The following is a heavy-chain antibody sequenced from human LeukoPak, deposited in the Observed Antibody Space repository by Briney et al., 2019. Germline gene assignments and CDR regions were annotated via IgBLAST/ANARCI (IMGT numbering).Heavy chain of an antibody. CDR2: ISGSGGST. V-gene: IGHV3-23*01. Sequence: GGSLRLSCAASGFTFSSYAMSWVRQAPGKGLEWVSAISGSGGSTYYADSVKGRFTISRDNSKNTLYLQMESLRAEDTAVYYCACGDGTTWGPFDYWGQGTLVTVSS. D-gene: IGHD1-1*01. J-gene: IGHJ4*02. CDR1: GFTFSSYA. CDR3: ACGDGTTWGPFDY.